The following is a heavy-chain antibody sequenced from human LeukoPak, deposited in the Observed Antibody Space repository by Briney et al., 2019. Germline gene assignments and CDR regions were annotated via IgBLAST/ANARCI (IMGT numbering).Heavy chain of an antibody. CDR3: ARDLSAGGSPEGKNTFDI. D-gene: IGHD6-13*01. Sequence: ASVTVSFKASGYTFTGYYMHWVRQARGQGLEWMGWINPNSGGTNYAQKFQGWVTMTRDTSISTAYMELSRLRSDDTAVYYCARDLSAGGSPEGKNTFDIWGQGTMVTVSS. V-gene: IGHV1-2*04. CDR2: INPNSGGT. CDR1: GYTFTGYY. J-gene: IGHJ3*02.